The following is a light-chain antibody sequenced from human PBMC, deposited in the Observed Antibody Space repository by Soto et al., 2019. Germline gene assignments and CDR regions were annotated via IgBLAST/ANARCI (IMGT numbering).Light chain of an antibody. V-gene: IGLV2-8*01. CDR1: SSDVGGSNY. CDR2: EVN. J-gene: IGLJ2*01. Sequence: QSVLTQPPSASGSPGQSVAISCTGTSSDVGGSNYVSWYQRHPGKAPKLMIFEVNKRPSGVPNRFSGSKSGNTASLTVSGLQAEDKADYYCSSFTGINNPLVFGGGTKLTVL. CDR3: SSFTGINNPLV.